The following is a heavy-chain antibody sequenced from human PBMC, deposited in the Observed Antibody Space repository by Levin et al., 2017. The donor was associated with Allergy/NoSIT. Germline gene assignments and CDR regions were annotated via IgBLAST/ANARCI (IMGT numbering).Heavy chain of an antibody. CDR3: AKHEVLYGDYPV. Sequence: ASVKVSCKASGYTFTSHYIHWVRQAPGQGLEWMGIINPGGGSPSYAQKFQGRVTMTRDTSTSTVYMELSSLRTEDTAVYYCAKHEVLYGDYPVWGQGTLVTVSS. V-gene: IGHV1-46*01. D-gene: IGHD4-17*01. CDR1: GYTFTSHY. CDR2: INPGGGSP. J-gene: IGHJ4*02.